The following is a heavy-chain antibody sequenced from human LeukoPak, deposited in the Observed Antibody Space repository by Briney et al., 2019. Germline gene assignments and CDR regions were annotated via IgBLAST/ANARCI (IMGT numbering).Heavy chain of an antibody. CDR1: GGSISSYY. V-gene: IGHV4-59*12. Sequence: SETLSLTCTVSGGSISSYYWSWIRQPPGKGLEWIGYIYYSGSTNYNPSLKSRVTISVDTSKNQFSLKLSSVTAADTAVYYCARELKGSGSYYEGGDYWGQGTLVTVSS. J-gene: IGHJ4*02. D-gene: IGHD1-26*01. CDR3: ARELKGSGSYYEGGDY. CDR2: IYYSGST.